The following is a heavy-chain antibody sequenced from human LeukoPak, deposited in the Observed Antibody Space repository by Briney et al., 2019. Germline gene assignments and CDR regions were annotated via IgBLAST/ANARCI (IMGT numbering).Heavy chain of an antibody. CDR3: ARDWDTAMVHYFDY. J-gene: IGHJ4*02. Sequence: ASVTVSCKASGYTFTSYGISWVRQAAGQGVEWMGWISAYNGNTNYAQKLQGRVTMTTDTSTSTAYLELRSLRSDDTAVYYCARDWDTAMVHYFDYWGQGTLVTVSS. CDR1: GYTFTSYG. D-gene: IGHD5-18*01. CDR2: ISAYNGNT. V-gene: IGHV1-18*01.